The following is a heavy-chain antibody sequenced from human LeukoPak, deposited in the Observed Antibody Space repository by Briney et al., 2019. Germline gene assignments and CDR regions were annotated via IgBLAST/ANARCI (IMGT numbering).Heavy chain of an antibody. J-gene: IGHJ5*02. Sequence: SETLSLTCAVYGGSFSGYYWSWIRQPPGKGLEWIGEIYHSGSTNYNPSLKSRVTISVDKSKNQFSLKLSSVTAADTAVYYCARGYSSSSSGWFDPWGQGTLVTVSS. CDR1: GGSFSGYY. D-gene: IGHD6-6*01. V-gene: IGHV4-34*01. CDR2: IYHSGST. CDR3: ARGYSSSSSGWFDP.